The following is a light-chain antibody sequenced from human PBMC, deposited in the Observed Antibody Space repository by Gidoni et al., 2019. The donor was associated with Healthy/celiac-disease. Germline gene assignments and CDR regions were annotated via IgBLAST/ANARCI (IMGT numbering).Light chain of an antibody. CDR3: QQRYSTPFT. Sequence: DVQITQPPSSLSASVGDRVTITCRASQGITSYLNWYQQKPGKAPKLLIYAASSLQSGVPSRFSGSGSGTDFTLTISSLQPEDFATYYCQQRYSTPFTFGPGTKVDIK. CDR1: QGITSY. CDR2: AAS. V-gene: IGKV1-39*01. J-gene: IGKJ3*01.